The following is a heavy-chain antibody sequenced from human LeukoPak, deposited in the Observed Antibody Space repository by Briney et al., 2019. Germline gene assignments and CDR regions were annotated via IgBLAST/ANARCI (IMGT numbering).Heavy chain of an antibody. CDR2: IYYSGST. CDR3: AREGYYSSDY. J-gene: IGHJ4*02. CDR1: GGSLSSSSYY. V-gene: IGHV4-39*02. Sequence: SETLSLTCTVSGGSLSSSSYYWGGLRQPPGTGLEWVGSIYYSGSTYYNPSRKSRDTISVDTSKNQFSLKLSSVTAADTAVYYCAREGYYSSDYWGQGTLVTVSS. D-gene: IGHD2-21*01.